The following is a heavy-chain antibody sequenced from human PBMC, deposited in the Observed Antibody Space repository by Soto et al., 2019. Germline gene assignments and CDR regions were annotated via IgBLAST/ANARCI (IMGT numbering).Heavy chain of an antibody. CDR1: GFTFDDYA. Sequence: LRLSCAASGFTFDDYAMHWVRQVPGKGLEWVSGINWNSGSIDYGNSVKGRFAVARDNDQDSLHPQMNNLSAKDTAFYYCVKDESNNSYPGHFRHWGQGTLVTVS. J-gene: IGHJ1*01. D-gene: IGHD1-1*01. CDR3: VKDESNNSYPGHFRH. V-gene: IGHV3-9*01. CDR2: INWNSGSI.